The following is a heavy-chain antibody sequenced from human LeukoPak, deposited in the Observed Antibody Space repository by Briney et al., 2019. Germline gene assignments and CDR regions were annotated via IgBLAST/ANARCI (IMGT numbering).Heavy chain of an antibody. CDR3: AIHKWELHSSYYYYYYMDV. V-gene: IGHV1-69*13. CDR2: IIPIFGTA. Sequence: SVKVSCKASGYTFTSYGISWVRQAPGQGLEWMGGIIPIFGTANYAQKFQGRVTITADESTSTAYMELSSLRSEDTAVYYCAIHKWELHSSYYYYYYMDVWGKGTTVTISS. CDR1: GYTFTSYG. J-gene: IGHJ6*03. D-gene: IGHD1-26*01.